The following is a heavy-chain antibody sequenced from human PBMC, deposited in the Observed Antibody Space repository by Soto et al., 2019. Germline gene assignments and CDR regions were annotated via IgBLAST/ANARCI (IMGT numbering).Heavy chain of an antibody. CDR2: IYYRGST. CDR1: GGSLSSYY. Sequence: TSETLSLTCTVSGGSLSSYYWSWIRQPPGKGLEWIGYIYYRGSTNYNPSLKSRVTISVDTSKNQFSLKLSSVTAADTAIYYCARLAVTTYYYYYYMDVWGKGTTVTVSS. CDR3: ARLAVTTYYYYYYMDV. D-gene: IGHD2-21*01. J-gene: IGHJ6*03. V-gene: IGHV4-59*08.